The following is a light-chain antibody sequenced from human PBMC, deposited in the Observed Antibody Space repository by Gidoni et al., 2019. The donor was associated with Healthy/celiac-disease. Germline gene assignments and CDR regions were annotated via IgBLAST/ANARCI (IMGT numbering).Light chain of an antibody. CDR1: QTISSY. Sequence: DIQMTQSPSSLSASVGDRVTITCRSSQTISSYLNWYQQKPGKDPKLLIYAASSLQSGVQSRFSGSGSGTDFTLTISSLQPEDFATYYCQQSYSTRYTFGQGTKLEIK. CDR3: QQSYSTRYT. J-gene: IGKJ2*01. V-gene: IGKV1-39*01. CDR2: AAS.